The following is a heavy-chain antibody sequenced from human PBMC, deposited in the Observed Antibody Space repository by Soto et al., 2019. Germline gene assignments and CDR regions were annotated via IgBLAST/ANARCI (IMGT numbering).Heavy chain of an antibody. CDR3: ARGLYGAYSWAAFDT. V-gene: IGHV4-59*01. D-gene: IGHD4-17*01. J-gene: IGHJ3*02. CDR1: GGSISTYY. CDR2: IYYSGFT. Sequence: QVQLQESGPGLVKPSETLSLTCTVSGGSISTYYWSWIRQPPGKGLEWIGSIYYSGFTNYNPSLRSLVTISVATSKNQSSLKPNSVTAADTAVYYCARGLYGAYSWAAFDTGGQGTMVTLSS.